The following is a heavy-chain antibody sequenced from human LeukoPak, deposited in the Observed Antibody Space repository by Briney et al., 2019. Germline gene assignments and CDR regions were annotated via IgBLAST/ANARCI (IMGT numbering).Heavy chain of an antibody. CDR2: IIPIFGTA. J-gene: IGHJ4*02. Sequence: ASVKVSCKASGGTFSSYAISWVRQAPGQGLGWMGGIIPIFGTANYAQKFQGRVTITADKSTSTAYMELSSLRSEDTVVYYCAREKYDYVWGSYRYPWDYWGQGTLVTVSS. CDR1: GGTFSSYA. V-gene: IGHV1-69*06. CDR3: AREKYDYVWGSYRYPWDY. D-gene: IGHD3-16*02.